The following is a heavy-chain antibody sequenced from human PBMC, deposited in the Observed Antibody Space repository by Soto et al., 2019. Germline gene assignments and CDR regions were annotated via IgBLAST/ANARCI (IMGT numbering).Heavy chain of an antibody. J-gene: IGHJ6*02. Sequence: GESLKISCQGSGYSFASYWIGWVRQMPGKDLEWMGIIYPGDSDTRYSPSFQGQVTISADKSLRTAYLQWTSLKASDTALYYLARTRSFTLGFYYDGMDVWGQGTTVAVSS. CDR3: ARTRSFTLGFYYDGMDV. V-gene: IGHV5-51*01. D-gene: IGHD6-6*01. CDR1: GYSFASYW. CDR2: IYPGDSDT.